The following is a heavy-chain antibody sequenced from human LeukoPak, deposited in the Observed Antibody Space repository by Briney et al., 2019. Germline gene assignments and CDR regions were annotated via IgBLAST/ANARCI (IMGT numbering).Heavy chain of an antibody. J-gene: IGHJ4*02. Sequence: ASVKVSCKASGGTFSSYAISWVRQAPGQGLEWMGGIIPIFGTANYAQKFQGRVTITADESTSTAYMELSSLRSEDTAVYYCARAGRYCTNGVCYSHEPGGDYWGRGTLVTVSS. CDR2: IIPIFGTA. V-gene: IGHV1-69*13. D-gene: IGHD2-8*01. CDR3: ARAGRYCTNGVCYSHEPGGDY. CDR1: GGTFSSYA.